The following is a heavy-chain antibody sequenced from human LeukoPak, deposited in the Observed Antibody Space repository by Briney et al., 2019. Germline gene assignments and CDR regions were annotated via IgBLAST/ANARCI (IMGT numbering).Heavy chain of an antibody. CDR2: IYYTGST. Sequence: PSETLSLTCTGSGGSIRSYYWSWVRQPRGKGVEDMGHIYYTGSTDYNPSLKSRVTMSLDTSKNQFSLKLSSVTAADTAVYSCARFSAHQLRSGYYYYMDVWGKGTTVTVSS. CDR1: GGSIRSYY. CDR3: ARFSAHQLRSGYYYYMDV. D-gene: IGHD2-2*01. J-gene: IGHJ6*03. V-gene: IGHV4-59*01.